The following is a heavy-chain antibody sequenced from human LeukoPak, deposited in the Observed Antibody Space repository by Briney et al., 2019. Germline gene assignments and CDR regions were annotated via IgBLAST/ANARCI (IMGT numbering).Heavy chain of an antibody. CDR2: IKQDGSEQ. J-gene: IGHJ2*01. CDR1: GFTFSSYW. V-gene: IGHV3-7*04. Sequence: PGGCLRLSCAASGFTFSSYWMSWVRQAPRKGREWVANIKQDGSEQYYVESVKGRFTISRDNAQNSLYLQMNSLSAEDTVVYYCARVAGANWYFDLWGRGTLVTVSS. CDR3: ARVAGANWYFDL. D-gene: IGHD4/OR15-4a*01.